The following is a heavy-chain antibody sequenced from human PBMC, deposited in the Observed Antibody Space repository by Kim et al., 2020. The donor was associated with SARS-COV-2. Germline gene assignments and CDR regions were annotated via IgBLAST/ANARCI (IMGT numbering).Heavy chain of an antibody. D-gene: IGHD1-7*01. V-gene: IGHV3-48*03. CDR1: GFTFSSYE. J-gene: IGHJ2*01. Sequence: GGSLRLSCAVSGFTFSSYEMNWVRQAPGKGLEWVSYISTGGSTIYYADSVKGQFTTSRDNAKNSLYLQVNSLGAEDTAVYYCARGCCLTGTTWYFDLWGRGTLVTVSS. CDR2: ISTGGSTI. CDR3: ARGCCLTGTTWYFDL.